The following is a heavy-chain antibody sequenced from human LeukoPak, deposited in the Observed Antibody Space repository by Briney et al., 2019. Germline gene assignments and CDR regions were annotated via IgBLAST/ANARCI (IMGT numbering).Heavy chain of an antibody. Sequence: SVKVSCKASGGTFSSYAISWVRQAPGQGLEWMGRIIPILGIANYAQKFQGRVTMTTDTSTSTAYMELRSLRSDDTAVYYCASAPYYYDSSGYYYNYWGQGTLVTVSS. D-gene: IGHD3-22*01. J-gene: IGHJ4*02. CDR1: GGTFSSYA. V-gene: IGHV1-69*04. CDR2: IIPILGIA. CDR3: ASAPYYYDSSGYYYNY.